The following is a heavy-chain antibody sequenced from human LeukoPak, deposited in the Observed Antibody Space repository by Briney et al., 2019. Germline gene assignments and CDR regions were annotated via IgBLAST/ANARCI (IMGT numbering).Heavy chain of an antibody. CDR3: ARGSGGRQQLFDFDY. CDR2: IIPIFGTA. D-gene: IGHD6-13*01. J-gene: IGHJ4*02. Sequence: SVKVSCKASGGTFSSYAISWVRQAPGQGLEWMGRIIPIFGTANYAQKFQGRGTITTDESTSTAYMELSSLRSEARAVYYCARGSGGRQQLFDFDYWGQGTLVTVSS. CDR1: GGTFSSYA. V-gene: IGHV1-69*05.